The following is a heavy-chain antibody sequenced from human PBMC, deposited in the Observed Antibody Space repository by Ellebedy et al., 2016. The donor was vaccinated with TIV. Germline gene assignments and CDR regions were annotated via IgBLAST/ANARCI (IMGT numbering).Heavy chain of an antibody. V-gene: IGHV1-18*01. CDR3: ARANQQGVVVVGPAPNFDF. J-gene: IGHJ4*02. Sequence: GGSLRLSCKASGYSFSTYAIGWVRQAPGQGLEWMGWISAYTGITNYAQKFQGRVTMTTDNSTSTAFMEVRSLRSDETAVYYCARANQQGVVVVGPAPNFDFWGQGTLVTFSS. CDR2: ISAYTGIT. D-gene: IGHD2-15*01. CDR1: GYSFSTYA.